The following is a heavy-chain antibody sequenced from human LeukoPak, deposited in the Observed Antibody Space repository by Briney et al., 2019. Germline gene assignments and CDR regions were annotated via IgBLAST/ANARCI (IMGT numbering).Heavy chain of an antibody. V-gene: IGHV3-66*01. D-gene: IGHD3-10*01. CDR1: GFTVSSNY. J-gene: IGHJ4*02. CDR3: ARGVWFGELLYPLDY. Sequence: GGSLRLSCAASGFTVSSNYMSWVRQAPGKGLEWVSVIYSGGSTYYAGSVKGRFTISRDNSKNTLYLQMNSLRAEDTAVYYCARGVWFGELLYPLDYWGQGTLVTVSS. CDR2: IYSGGST.